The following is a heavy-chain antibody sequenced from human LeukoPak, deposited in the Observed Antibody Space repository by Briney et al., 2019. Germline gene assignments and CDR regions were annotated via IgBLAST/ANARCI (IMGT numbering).Heavy chain of an antibody. CDR1: GYTFTGYY. CDR3: ARDPRSFNRLPGY. V-gene: IGHV1-2*02. CDR2: INPNSGGT. D-gene: IGHD3-10*01. J-gene: IGHJ4*02. Sequence: ASVKVSCKASGYTFTGYYMHWLRQAPGQGLEWMGWINPNSGGTNYAQKFQGRVTMTRDTSISTAYMELSRLRSDDTAVYYCARDPRSFNRLPGYWGQGTLVTVSS.